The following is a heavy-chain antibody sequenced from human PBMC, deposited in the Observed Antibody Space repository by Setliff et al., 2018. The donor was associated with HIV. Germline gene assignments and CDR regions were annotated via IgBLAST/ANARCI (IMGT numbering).Heavy chain of an antibody. Sequence: PSETLSLTCGVDDGSFSGYSWSWIRQSPGKGLEWIGEVSRGGSTTYNPSLTGRVSVSVDTSKSQFSLKLTNVTAADAAVYYCARAVCPSLNCYSFFNYWGHGSLVTAPQ. D-gene: IGHD2-15*01. CDR2: VSRGGST. V-gene: IGHV4-34*01. CDR3: ARAVCPSLNCYSFFNY. J-gene: IGHJ4*01. CDR1: DGSFSGYS.